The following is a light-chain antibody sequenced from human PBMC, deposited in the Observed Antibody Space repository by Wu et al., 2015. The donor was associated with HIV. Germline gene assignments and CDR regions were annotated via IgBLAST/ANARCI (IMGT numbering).Light chain of an antibody. CDR3: QHYGNSPYT. J-gene: IGKJ2*01. CDR2: GAS. Sequence: EIVLTQSPGTLSLSPGERATLSCRASRSVSSSSLAWYQQTPGQAPRLLIYGASNRATGFPDRFSGSGSGTDFTLTISRLDPEDFAVYYCQHYGNSPYTFGQGTKLEIK. V-gene: IGKV3-20*01. CDR1: RSVSSSS.